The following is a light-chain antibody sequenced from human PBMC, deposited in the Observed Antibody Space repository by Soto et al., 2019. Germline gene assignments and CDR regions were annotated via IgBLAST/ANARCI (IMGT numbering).Light chain of an antibody. CDR3: SSYTTSSTRV. CDR2: EVS. CDR1: SSDVGAYDF. V-gene: IGLV2-14*03. J-gene: IGLJ1*01. Sequence: QSALTQPASVSGSPGQSIALSCTGTSSDVGAYDFVSWYQQHPDKAPKLMIYEVSHRPSGVSYRFSGSKSVNTATLTISGLQAEDEADYYCSSYTTSSTRVFGTGTKVTV.